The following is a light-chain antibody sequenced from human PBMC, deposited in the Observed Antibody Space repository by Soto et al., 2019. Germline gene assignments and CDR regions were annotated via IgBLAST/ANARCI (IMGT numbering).Light chain of an antibody. Sequence: SALTQPPSASGSPGQSVTISCTGTGSDVGYYDYVSWYQQHPGKAPKLVIYEVTKRPSGVPDRVSASKSGNTASLTVSGLRAEDEADYYCSSYAGSNNFVFGSGTKVTVL. CDR3: SSYAGSNNFV. CDR2: EVT. CDR1: GSDVGYYDY. V-gene: IGLV2-8*01. J-gene: IGLJ1*01.